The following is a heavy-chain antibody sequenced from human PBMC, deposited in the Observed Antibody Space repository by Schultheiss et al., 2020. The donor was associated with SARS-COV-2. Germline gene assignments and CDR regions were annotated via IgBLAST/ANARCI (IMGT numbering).Heavy chain of an antibody. J-gene: IGHJ5*02. CDR3: ARIRGGGYDYSRWDWFDP. CDR2: IFSNDEK. Sequence: SGPTLVKPTETLTLTCTVSGFSLSNARMGVSWIRQPPGKALEWLAHIFSNDEKSYSTSLKSRLTISKDTSKSQVVLTMTNMDPVDTATYYCARIRGGGYDYSRWDWFDPWGQGTLVTVSS. V-gene: IGHV2-26*01. D-gene: IGHD5-12*01. CDR1: GFSLSNARMG.